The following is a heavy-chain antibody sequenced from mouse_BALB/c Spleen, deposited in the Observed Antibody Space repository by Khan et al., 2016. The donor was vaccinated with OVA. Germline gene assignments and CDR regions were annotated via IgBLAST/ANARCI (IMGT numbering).Heavy chain of an antibody. Sequence: LQQSGSELVRPGASVKLSCKASGYTFTSYWMHWVKQRPGQGLEWIGDIYPGSGSTNYDEKFKSKATLTVDTSSSTAYMQLSSLTSEDSAVYYGTRGSYWFAYWGQGTLVTVSA. J-gene: IGHJ3*01. V-gene: IGHV1S22*01. D-gene: IGHD2-12*01. CDR2: IYPGSGST. CDR3: TRGSYWFAY. CDR1: GYTFTSYW.